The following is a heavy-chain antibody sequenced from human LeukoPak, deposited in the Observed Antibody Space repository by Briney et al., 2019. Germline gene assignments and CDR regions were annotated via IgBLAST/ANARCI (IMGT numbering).Heavy chain of an antibody. CDR3: ARQNGDYTLGY. CDR2: IYYSGST. Sequence: SETLSLTCTVSGGSISSYYWGWIRQPPGKGLEWIGTIYYSGSTYYNPSLKSRVTISVDTSKNQFSLKLRSVTAADTAVYYCARQNGDYTLGYWGQGTLVTVSS. CDR1: GGSISSYY. J-gene: IGHJ4*02. V-gene: IGHV4-39*01. D-gene: IGHD4-17*01.